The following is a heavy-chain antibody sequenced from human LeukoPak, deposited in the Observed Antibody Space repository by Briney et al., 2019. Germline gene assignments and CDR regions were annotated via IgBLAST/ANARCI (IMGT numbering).Heavy chain of an antibody. CDR1: GYTFTGYY. Sequence: ASVKVSCKASGYTFTGYYMHWVQQAPGQGLEWMGWINPNSGGTNYAQKFQGRVTMTRDTSISTAYMELSRLRSDDTAVYYCARWVEPVGYCSSTSCYSAFDIWGQGTMVTVSS. CDR3: ARWVEPVGYCSSTSCYSAFDI. V-gene: IGHV1-2*02. CDR2: INPNSGGT. D-gene: IGHD2-2*01. J-gene: IGHJ3*02.